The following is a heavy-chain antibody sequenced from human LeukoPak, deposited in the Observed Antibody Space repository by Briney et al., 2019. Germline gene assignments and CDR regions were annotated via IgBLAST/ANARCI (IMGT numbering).Heavy chain of an antibody. J-gene: IGHJ4*02. Sequence: ASVKVSCKASGYTFTGYYIHWVRQAPGQGLEWMGWINPNSGGTNYAQEFQGRVTMTRDTSISTAYMELSRLRSDDTAVYYCARAYYYGSGTHFDYWGQGTLVTVSS. CDR3: ARAYYYGSGTHFDY. CDR2: INPNSGGT. D-gene: IGHD3-10*01. CDR1: GYTFTGYY. V-gene: IGHV1-2*02.